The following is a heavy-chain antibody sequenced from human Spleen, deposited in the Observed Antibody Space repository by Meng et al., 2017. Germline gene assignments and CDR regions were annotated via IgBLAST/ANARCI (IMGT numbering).Heavy chain of an antibody. CDR1: GFTFNTYE. CDR3: ARDRPQPRHLETNDGFDM. D-gene: IGHD6-6*01. Sequence: GESLKISCAASGFTFNTYEMNWVRQAPGKGLEWVSYISVSGYTIYYADSVKGRFTISRDDAQNSLYLQMNSLRAEDTAVYYCARDRPQPRHLETNDGFDMWGQGTMVTVSS. J-gene: IGHJ3*02. CDR2: ISVSGYTI. V-gene: IGHV3-48*03.